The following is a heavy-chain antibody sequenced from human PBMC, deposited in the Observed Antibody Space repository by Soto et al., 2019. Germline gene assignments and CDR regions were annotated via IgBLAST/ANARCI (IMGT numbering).Heavy chain of an antibody. CDR1: GGSISGGDYY. D-gene: IGHD1-26*01. J-gene: IGHJ6*02. Sequence: PSETLSLTCTVSGGSISGGDYYWSWIRQSPGTGLEWVGYIFYTGLTYYNPALRSRLAIPVDASKNQFSLKLSSVTAADAAVYYCAREPLKWYGMDVWGQGTTVTVSS. CDR3: AREPLKWYGMDV. CDR2: IFYTGLT. V-gene: IGHV4-30-4*01.